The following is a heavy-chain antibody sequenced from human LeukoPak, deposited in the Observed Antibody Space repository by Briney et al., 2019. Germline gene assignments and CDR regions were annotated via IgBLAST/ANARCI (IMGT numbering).Heavy chain of an antibody. CDR3: ARDGRGYAYYMDV. D-gene: IGHD1-1*01. Sequence: GASVKVSCKASGGTFSSYAISWVRQAPGQGLEWMGGIIPIFGTANYAQKFQGRVTITADKSTSTAYMELSSLRSEDTAVYYCARDGRGYAYYMDVWGKGTTVTVSS. CDR2: IIPIFGTA. J-gene: IGHJ6*03. V-gene: IGHV1-69*06. CDR1: GGTFSSYA.